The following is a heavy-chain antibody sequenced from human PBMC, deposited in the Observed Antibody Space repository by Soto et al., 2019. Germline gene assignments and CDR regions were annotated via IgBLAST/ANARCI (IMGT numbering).Heavy chain of an antibody. D-gene: IGHD5-12*01. CDR1: GFTFSSYA. J-gene: IGHJ6*02. CDR2: ISYDGSNK. Sequence: QVQLVESGGGVVQPGRSLRLSCAASGFTFSSYAMHWVRQAPGKGLEWVAVISYDGSNKYYADSVKGRFTISRDNSKNTLYLQMNSLRAEDTAVYYCARDQSRLWVATYYYGMDVWGQGTTVTVSS. V-gene: IGHV3-30-3*01. CDR3: ARDQSRLWVATYYYGMDV.